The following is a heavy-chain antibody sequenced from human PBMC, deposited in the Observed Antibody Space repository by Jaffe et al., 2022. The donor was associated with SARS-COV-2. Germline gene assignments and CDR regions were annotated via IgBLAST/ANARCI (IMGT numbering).Heavy chain of an antibody. CDR1: GGSISTYY. CDR3: ARDAGYGDPFDY. CDR2: IYYSGST. Sequence: QVQLQESGPGLVKPSETLSLTCTVSGGSISTYYWSWIRQPPGKGLEYIGYIYYSGSTNYNPSLKSRVTISLDTSKNQFSLKLTSVTAADTAVYYCARDAGYGDPFDYWGQGTLVTVSS. J-gene: IGHJ4*02. D-gene: IGHD4-17*01. V-gene: IGHV4-59*01.